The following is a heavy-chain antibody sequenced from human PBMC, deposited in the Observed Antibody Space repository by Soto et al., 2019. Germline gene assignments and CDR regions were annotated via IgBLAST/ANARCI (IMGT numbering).Heavy chain of an antibody. J-gene: IGHJ5*01. CDR2: KYYTGPS. CDR1: GDSISSSTYC. D-gene: IGHD6-13*01. CDR3: ARHRDPGYSSSWFNS. V-gene: IGHV4-39*01. Sequence: QLLLQESGPGLVKPSETLSLTCSVSGDSISSSTYCWGWIRQPPGKGLEWIGSKYYTGPSHYNPSLNSRVTISVDTSNNQFSLKVTSVTAADTAVYYCARHRDPGYSSSWFNSWGQGTLVIVSS.